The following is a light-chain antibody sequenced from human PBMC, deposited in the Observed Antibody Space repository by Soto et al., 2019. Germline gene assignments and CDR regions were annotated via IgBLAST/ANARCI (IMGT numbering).Light chain of an antibody. CDR1: SSDVGSYNL. Sequence: QSALTQPASVSGSPGQSITISCTGTSSDVGSYNLVSWCQQHPGKAPKLMIYEGSKRPSGVSNRFSGSKSGNTASLTISGLQAEDEADYYCCSYAAKDVVFGGGTKLTVL. J-gene: IGLJ2*01. V-gene: IGLV2-23*01. CDR2: EGS. CDR3: CSYAAKDVV.